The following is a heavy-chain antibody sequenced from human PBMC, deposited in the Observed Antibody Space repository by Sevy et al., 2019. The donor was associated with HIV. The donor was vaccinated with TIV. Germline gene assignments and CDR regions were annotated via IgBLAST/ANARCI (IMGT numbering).Heavy chain of an antibody. J-gene: IGHJ4*02. CDR3: AKEDAWEITMVRGVLDY. Sequence: GGSLRLSCAASGFTFSSYGMHWVRLAPDKGLEWVAVLSYDGSNKYYADSVKGRFTISRDNSKNTLYLQMNSLRAEDTAVYYCAKEDAWEITMVRGVLDYWGQGTLVTVSS. D-gene: IGHD3-10*01. CDR1: GFTFSSYG. V-gene: IGHV3-30*18. CDR2: LSYDGSNK.